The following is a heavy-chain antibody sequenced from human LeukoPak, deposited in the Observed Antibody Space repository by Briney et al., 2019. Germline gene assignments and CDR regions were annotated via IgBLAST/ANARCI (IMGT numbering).Heavy chain of an antibody. J-gene: IGHJ5*02. Sequence: RGGSLRLSCAASGFTFTNYWMIWVRQAPGKGLEWVANINEDGSKKYYVGSVEGRFTISRDNAKNSVFLQMNSLRAEDTAMYYCASSSYSSSSSWGQGTLVTVSS. CDR3: ASSSYSSSSS. D-gene: IGHD6-6*01. CDR1: GFTFTNYW. V-gene: IGHV3-7*01. CDR2: INEDGSKK.